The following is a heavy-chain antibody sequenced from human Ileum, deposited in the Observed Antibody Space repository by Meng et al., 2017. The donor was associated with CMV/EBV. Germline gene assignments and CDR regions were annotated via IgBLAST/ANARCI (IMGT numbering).Heavy chain of an antibody. CDR1: GFTFNTYA. Sequence: GGSLTISCAVSGFTFNTYAMTWVRQAPGKGLEWVSGTIGNVDRTYYGDSVKGRFTISRDKSKNTSYLKMNRLRGDDTAVYYCAKDSTIAYGPGSYFDYWGQGTLVTVSS. CDR3: AKDSTIAYGPGSYFDY. D-gene: IGHD3-10*01. V-gene: IGHV3-23*01. CDR2: TIGNVDRT. J-gene: IGHJ4*02.